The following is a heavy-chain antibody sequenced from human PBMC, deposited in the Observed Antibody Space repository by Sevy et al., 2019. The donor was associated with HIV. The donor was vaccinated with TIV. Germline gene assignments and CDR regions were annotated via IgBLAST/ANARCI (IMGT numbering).Heavy chain of an antibody. J-gene: IGHJ4*02. CDR1: GFTFSSYG. Sequence: GGSLRLSCVASGFTFSSYGMHWVRQAPGKGLEWVAAISYDGSNKYYADSVKGRFTISRDNSKNTLYLQMNSLRAEDTAVYYCAKGSVNSDYWGQGTLVTVSS. CDR3: AKGSVNSDY. CDR2: ISYDGSNK. D-gene: IGHD4-17*01. V-gene: IGHV3-30*18.